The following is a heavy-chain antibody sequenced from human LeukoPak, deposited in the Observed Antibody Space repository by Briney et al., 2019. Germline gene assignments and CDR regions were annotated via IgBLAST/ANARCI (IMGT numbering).Heavy chain of an antibody. Sequence: GGSLRLSCAASGFTFSSYAMSWVRQAPGKGLEGVSAISGSGGSTYYADSVKGRFTISRDNAKNSLYLQMSSLKTEDTAVYYCTTSSYCEKNVCQTYFDFWGQGTLVTVSS. J-gene: IGHJ4*02. D-gene: IGHD2-21*01. V-gene: IGHV3-23*01. CDR3: TTSSYCEKNVCQTYFDF. CDR1: GFTFSSYA. CDR2: ISGSGGST.